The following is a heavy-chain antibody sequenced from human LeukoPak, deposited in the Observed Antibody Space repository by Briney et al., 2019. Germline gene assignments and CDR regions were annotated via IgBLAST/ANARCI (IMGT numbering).Heavy chain of an antibody. Sequence: GESLKISRKGSGYRFTSYWIGWVRQMPGKGLEWMGIIYPGDSDTRYSPSFQGQVTISADKSISTAYLQWSSLKASDTAIYYCARHGGYGGNQKAHFDYWGQGTLVTVSS. V-gene: IGHV5-51*01. J-gene: IGHJ4*02. CDR1: GYRFTSYW. CDR3: ARHGGYGGNQKAHFDY. CDR2: IYPGDSDT. D-gene: IGHD4-23*01.